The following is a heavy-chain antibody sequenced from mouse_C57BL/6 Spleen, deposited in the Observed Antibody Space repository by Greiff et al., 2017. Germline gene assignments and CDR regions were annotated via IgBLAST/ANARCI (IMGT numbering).Heavy chain of an antibody. V-gene: IGHV14-4*01. CDR1: GFNIKDDY. CDR3: TTGNGYYG. D-gene: IGHD2-3*01. J-gene: IGHJ2*01. CDR2: IDPENCDT. Sequence: VQLQQSGAELVRPGASVQLSCTASGFNIKDDYMHWVKQRPEQGLEWIGWIDPENCDTEYASKFQGKATITADTSSNTAYLQLSSLTSEDTAVYYCTTGNGYYGWGQGTTLTVSS.